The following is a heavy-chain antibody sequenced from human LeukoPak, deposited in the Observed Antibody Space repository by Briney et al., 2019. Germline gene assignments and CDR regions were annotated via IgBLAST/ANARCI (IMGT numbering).Heavy chain of an antibody. CDR3: AKGGQYCSGGSCYYYYGMDV. D-gene: IGHD2-15*01. V-gene: IGHV5-51*01. J-gene: IGHJ6*04. CDR1: GYSFTSYW. Sequence: HGESLKISCKGSGYSFTSYWIGWVRQMPGKGLEWMGIIYPGDSDTRYSPSFQGQVTISADKSISTAYLQWSSLKASDTAMYYCAKGGQYCSGGSCYYYYGMDVWGKGTTVTVSS. CDR2: IYPGDSDT.